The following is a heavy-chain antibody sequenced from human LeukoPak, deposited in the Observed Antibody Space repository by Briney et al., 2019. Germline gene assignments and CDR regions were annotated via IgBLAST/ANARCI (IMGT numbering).Heavy chain of an antibody. CDR3: ARDAGNSGYGCDL. J-gene: IGHJ5*02. D-gene: IGHD5-12*01. Sequence: PGGSLRLSCAASGFTLTNHYMTWVRQAPGKGLEWVSHIRYTGETFYADSVKGRFAISKDNARNSLYLQMNDLRGEDTAIYYCARDAGNSGYGCDLWGQGTLVTVSS. CDR2: IRYTGET. V-gene: IGHV3-69-1*01. CDR1: GFTLTNHY.